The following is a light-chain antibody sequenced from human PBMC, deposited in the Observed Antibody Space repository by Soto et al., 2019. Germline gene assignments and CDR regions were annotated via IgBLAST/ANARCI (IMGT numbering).Light chain of an antibody. CDR1: QGISSS. CDR3: QQANTFPPI. CDR2: AAS. Sequence: DIQMTQSLSSVSASVGDRVTITCRASQGISSSLAWYQQKPGKAPKLLIYAASSLQSGVPSRFSGSGSGTDFTLTISSLQPEDFAAYYCQQANTFPPIFGGGTKVEIK. J-gene: IGKJ4*01. V-gene: IGKV1-12*01.